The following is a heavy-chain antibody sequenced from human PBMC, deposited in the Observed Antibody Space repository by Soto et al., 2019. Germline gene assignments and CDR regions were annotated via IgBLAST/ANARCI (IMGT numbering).Heavy chain of an antibody. CDR3: AKVDKGRPYDSSGYYFDY. CDR1: GFTFSSYA. D-gene: IGHD3-22*01. J-gene: IGHJ4*02. CDR2: ISGSGGST. V-gene: IGHV3-23*01. Sequence: GGSLRLSCAASGFTFSSYAMSWVRQAPGKGLEWVSAISGSGGSTYYADSVKGRFTISRDNSKNTLYLQMNSLRAEDTAVYYCAKVDKGRPYDSSGYYFDYWGQGTLVTVSS.